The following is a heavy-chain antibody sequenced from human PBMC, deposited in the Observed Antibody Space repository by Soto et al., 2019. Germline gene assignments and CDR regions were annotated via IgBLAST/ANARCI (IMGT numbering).Heavy chain of an antibody. J-gene: IGHJ6*02. CDR3: SRGEDYDFWSGYFHYYYYGMDV. CDR2: ISYDGSNK. Sequence: GGSLRLSCAASGFTFSSYAMHWVRQAPGKGLEWVAVISYDGSNKYYADSVKGRFTISRDNSKNTLYLQMNSLRAEDTAVYYCSRGEDYDFWSGYFHYYYYGMDVWGQGTTVTVSS. CDR1: GFTFSSYA. D-gene: IGHD3-3*01. V-gene: IGHV3-30-3*01.